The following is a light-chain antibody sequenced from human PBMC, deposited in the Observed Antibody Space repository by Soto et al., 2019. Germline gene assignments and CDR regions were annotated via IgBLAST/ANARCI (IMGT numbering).Light chain of an antibody. CDR2: DVV. CDR1: SSDVGGFNS. Sequence: QSVRTQPASGSGAPGQLITISCTGTSSDVGGFNSVSWYQLRPGTAPKLILYDVVDRPSGVSYRFSGSKSGNTASLTISGLQAADEADYFCSSYTSTMTNVFGSGTKVTVL. V-gene: IGLV2-14*03. CDR3: SSYTSTMTNV. J-gene: IGLJ1*01.